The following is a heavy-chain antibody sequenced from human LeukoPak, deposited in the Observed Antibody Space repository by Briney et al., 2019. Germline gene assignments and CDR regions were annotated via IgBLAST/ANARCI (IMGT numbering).Heavy chain of an antibody. CDR1: GFTFSSYA. Sequence: PGGSLRLSSAASGFTFSSYAMSWVRQAPGKGLEWVSSISVSGGSTHYADSVKGRFTISRDNSKNTLYLQMNSLRAEDTAVYYCAKSTTYDFWSGYADYYFDYWGQGTLVTVSS. J-gene: IGHJ4*02. D-gene: IGHD3-3*01. CDR2: ISVSGGST. V-gene: IGHV3-23*01. CDR3: AKSTTYDFWSGYADYYFDY.